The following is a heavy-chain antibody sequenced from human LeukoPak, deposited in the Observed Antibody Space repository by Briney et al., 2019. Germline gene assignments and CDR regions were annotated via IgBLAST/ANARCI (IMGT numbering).Heavy chain of an antibody. CDR2: IYYSGST. D-gene: IGHD6-19*01. CDR1: GGSISSSSYY. Sequence: SETLSLTCTVSGGSISSSSYYWGWIRQPPGKGLEWIGSIYYSGSTYYNPSLKSRVTISVDTSKNQFSLKLSSVTAADTAVYYCARHVSSSGWYSDYWGQGTLVTVSS. CDR3: ARHVSSSGWYSDY. J-gene: IGHJ4*02. V-gene: IGHV4-39*01.